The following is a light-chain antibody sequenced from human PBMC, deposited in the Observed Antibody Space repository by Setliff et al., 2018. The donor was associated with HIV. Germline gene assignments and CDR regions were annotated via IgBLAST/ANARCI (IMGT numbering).Light chain of an antibody. Sequence: QSVLPQPASVSGSPGQSITISCTGTSSDVGGYSYVSWYQQHPGKAPKLIIYEVRNRPSGVSNRFSGSKSGNTASLTISGLQAEDEADYYCSSYAITNTLPFGTGTKGTVL. CDR1: SSDVGGYSY. J-gene: IGLJ1*01. V-gene: IGLV2-14*01. CDR3: SSYAITNTLP. CDR2: EVR.